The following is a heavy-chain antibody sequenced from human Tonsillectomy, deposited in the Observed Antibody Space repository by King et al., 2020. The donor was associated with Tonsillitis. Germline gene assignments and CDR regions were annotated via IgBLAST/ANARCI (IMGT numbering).Heavy chain of an antibody. CDR1: GDTFSNYA. D-gene: IGHD1-1*01. V-gene: IGHV1-69*09. CDR3: ARDGQLPTPLDY. Sequence: QLVQSGAEVKKPGSSVKVSCKASGDTFSNYAISWVRQAPGQGLEWMGRIIPILGIAHYAQEFQGRVTITADKSTSTAYMEVSSLRSEDTAVYYCARDGQLPTPLDYWGQGTLVTVSS. CDR2: IIPILGIA. J-gene: IGHJ4*02.